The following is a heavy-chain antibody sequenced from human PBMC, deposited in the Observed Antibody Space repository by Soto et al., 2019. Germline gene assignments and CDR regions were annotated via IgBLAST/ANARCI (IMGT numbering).Heavy chain of an antibody. CDR3: AKEDTSSGSLDY. CDR1: GLTFSTFA. V-gene: IGHV3-23*01. J-gene: IGHJ4*02. D-gene: IGHD6-19*01. CDR2: ISGSGGTT. Sequence: PGGSLRLSCAASGLTFSTFAMSWVRQAPGKGMERVSAISGSGGTTYNADSVKGRFTISRDNSKNTLYLQMKSLRAEDSASYYCAKEDTSSGSLDYWGQGALVTVSS.